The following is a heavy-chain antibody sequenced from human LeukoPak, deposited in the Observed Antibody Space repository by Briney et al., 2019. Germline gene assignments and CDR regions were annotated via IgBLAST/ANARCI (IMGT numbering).Heavy chain of an antibody. CDR3: ARDFWSGYTNYYYYGMDV. J-gene: IGHJ6*02. D-gene: IGHD3-3*01. CDR1: GGSFSGYY. V-gene: IGHV4-34*01. Sequence: SETLSLTCAVYGGSFSGYYWSWIRQPPGKGLEWIGEINHSGSTNYNPSLRNRVTISVDTSKNQFSLKLSSVTAADTAVYYCARDFWSGYTNYYYYGMDVWGQGTTVTVSS. CDR2: INHSGST.